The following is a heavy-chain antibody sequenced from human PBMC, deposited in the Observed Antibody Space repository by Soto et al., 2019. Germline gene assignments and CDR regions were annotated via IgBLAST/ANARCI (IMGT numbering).Heavy chain of an antibody. CDR3: AHSKGAYDFWSGYYTPQGMDV. CDR1: GFSLSTIVGC. Sequence: CGPTLVNPTQTLTLTCTFSGFSLSTIVGCVGWIRHPPGKALEWLALIYWNDDKRYSPSLKSRLTITKDTSKNQVVLTMTNMDPVDTATYYCAHSKGAYDFWSGYYTPQGMDVWGQGTTVTVSS. CDR2: IYWNDDK. V-gene: IGHV2-5*01. J-gene: IGHJ6*02. D-gene: IGHD3-3*01.